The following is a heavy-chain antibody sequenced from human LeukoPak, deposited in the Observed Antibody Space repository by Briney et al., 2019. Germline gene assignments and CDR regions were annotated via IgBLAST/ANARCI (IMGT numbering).Heavy chain of an antibody. CDR3: AKDPGEQWLVRGATGH. CDR1: GFSFSSYA. CDR2: ISGSGGST. D-gene: IGHD6-19*01. Sequence: GSLRLSCAASGFSFSSYAMSWVRQAPGKGLEWVSAISGSGGSTYYADSVKGRFTISRDNSKNTLYLQMNSLRAEDTAVYYCAKDPGEQWLVRGATGHWGQGTLVTVSS. J-gene: IGHJ4*02. V-gene: IGHV3-23*01.